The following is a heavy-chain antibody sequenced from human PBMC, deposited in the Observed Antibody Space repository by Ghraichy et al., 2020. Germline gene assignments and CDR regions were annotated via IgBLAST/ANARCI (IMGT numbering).Heavy chain of an antibody. Sequence: ASVKVSCKASGYTFSSDDINWVRQATGQGLEWMGWINPDSGNTGSAQHFKGRVTLTKNTSTNPIYMELNSLRSADTAVYYCSRRLTTGGDWFDPLGQGTLVTVSS. J-gene: IGHJ5*02. D-gene: IGHD4-17*01. CDR3: SRRLTTGGDWFDP. CDR2: INPDSGNT. V-gene: IGHV1-8*01. CDR1: GYTFSSDD.